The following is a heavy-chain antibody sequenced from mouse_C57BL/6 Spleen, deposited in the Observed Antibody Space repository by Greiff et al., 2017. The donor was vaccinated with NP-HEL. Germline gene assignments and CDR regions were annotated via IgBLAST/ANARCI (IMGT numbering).Heavy chain of an antibody. V-gene: IGHV1-54*01. J-gene: IGHJ2*01. CDR2: INPGSGGP. Sequence: QVQLQQSGAELVRPGTSVKVSCKASGYAFTNYLIEWVKQRPGQGLEWIGVINPGSGGPNYNEKFKGKATLTADKSSSTAYMQLSSLTSEDSAVYFCAREGVTTGGMDYWGQGTTLTVSS. CDR3: AREGVTTGGMDY. D-gene: IGHD2-2*01. CDR1: GYAFTNYL.